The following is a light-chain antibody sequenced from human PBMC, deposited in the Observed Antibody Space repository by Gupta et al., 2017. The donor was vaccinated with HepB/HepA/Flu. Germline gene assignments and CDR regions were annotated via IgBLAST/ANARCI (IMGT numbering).Light chain of an antibody. Sequence: DIQMTQSPSSLSASVGDRVTVTCRASQSIVTYVNWYQQKPGKAHKLLIYAASSLQYGVPSRFSGSGSGTDFTLTITTLQPDDFATYYCQQSYSTPLTFGGGTKVEIK. CDR2: AAS. CDR1: QSIVTY. V-gene: IGKV1-39*01. CDR3: QQSYSTPLT. J-gene: IGKJ4*01.